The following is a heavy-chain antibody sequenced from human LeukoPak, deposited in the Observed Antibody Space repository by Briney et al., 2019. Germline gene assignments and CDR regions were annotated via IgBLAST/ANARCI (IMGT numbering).Heavy chain of an antibody. CDR1: GGSIGTYS. J-gene: IGHJ4*02. D-gene: IGHD6-19*01. V-gene: IGHV4-59*12. CDR3: ASEGTVAGAFDY. Sequence: PSETLSLTCTVSGGSIGTYSWNWIRQPPGKGLEWIGYIYYSGTTNYNPSLKSRVTISVDTSKNQFSLKLSSVTAADTAVYYCASEGTVAGAFDYWGQGTLVTVSS. CDR2: IYYSGTT.